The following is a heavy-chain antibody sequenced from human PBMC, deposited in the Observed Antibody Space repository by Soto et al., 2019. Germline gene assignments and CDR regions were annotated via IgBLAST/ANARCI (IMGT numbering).Heavy chain of an antibody. CDR3: ARPGATAYGMDV. Sequence: PGESLKISCKTSGYIFATSWIGWVRQMPGKGLEWMGIIYPADSDTRYSPSFQGQVTISADKSVNTAYLQWSSLKASDTAMYYCARPGATAYGMDVWGQGTTVTVSS. V-gene: IGHV5-51*01. CDR2: IYPADSDT. CDR1: GYIFATSW. J-gene: IGHJ6*02.